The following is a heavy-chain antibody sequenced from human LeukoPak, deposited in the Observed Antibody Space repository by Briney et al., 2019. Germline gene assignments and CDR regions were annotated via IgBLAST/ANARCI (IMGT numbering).Heavy chain of an antibody. CDR3: ARGHYYDSSGSYAFDI. J-gene: IGHJ3*02. V-gene: IGHV1-8*01. D-gene: IGHD3-22*01. Sequence: GASVKVSCKAPGYTFTSYDINWVRQAPGQGLEWMGWMNPNSGNTGYAQKFQGRVTMTRNTSISTAYMELSSLRSEDTAVYYCARGHYYDSSGSYAFDIWGQGTMVTVSS. CDR1: GYTFTSYD. CDR2: MNPNSGNT.